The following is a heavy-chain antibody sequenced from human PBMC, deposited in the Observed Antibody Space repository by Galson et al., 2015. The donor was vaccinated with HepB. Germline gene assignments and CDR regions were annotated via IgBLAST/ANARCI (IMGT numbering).Heavy chain of an antibody. Sequence: SLRLSCAASGFTFSSYAMHWVRQAPGKGLEWVAVISYDGSNKYYADSVKGRFTISRDNSKNTLYLQMNSLRAEDTAVYYCARARPRDPIDYWGQGTLVTVSS. CDR2: ISYDGSNK. CDR1: GFTFSSYA. V-gene: IGHV3-30*04. CDR3: ARARPRDPIDY. J-gene: IGHJ4*02. D-gene: IGHD2-21*01.